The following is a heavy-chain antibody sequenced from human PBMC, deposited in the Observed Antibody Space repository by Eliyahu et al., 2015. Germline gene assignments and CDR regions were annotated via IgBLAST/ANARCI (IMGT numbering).Heavy chain of an antibody. V-gene: IGHV3-20*01. J-gene: IGHJ6*02. CDR3: ARDLHGLELLSYGMDV. D-gene: IGHD1-7*01. CDR2: INWNGGST. CDR1: GXTXXDYG. Sequence: EVQLVESGGGVVRPGGSLRLSCXASGXTXXDYGMSWVRQAPGKGLEWVSGINWNGGSTGYADSVKGRFTISRDNAKNSLYLQMNSLRAEDTALYHCARDLHGLELLSYGMDVWGQGTTVTVSS.